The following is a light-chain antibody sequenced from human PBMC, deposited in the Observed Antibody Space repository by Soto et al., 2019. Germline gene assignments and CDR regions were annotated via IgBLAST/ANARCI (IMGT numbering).Light chain of an antibody. CDR2: EAS. J-gene: IGKJ5*01. CDR1: QTVGVR. CDR3: QQYGSSPRVHT. V-gene: IGKV3-20*01. Sequence: EIVLTQSPATLSSSPGERATLSCRASQTVGVRLPWYQHTPGQAPRLIIYEASNRAAGIPARFSGSGSGTAFTLTISRLEPEDFAVYYCQQYGSSPRVHTFGQGTRLEIK.